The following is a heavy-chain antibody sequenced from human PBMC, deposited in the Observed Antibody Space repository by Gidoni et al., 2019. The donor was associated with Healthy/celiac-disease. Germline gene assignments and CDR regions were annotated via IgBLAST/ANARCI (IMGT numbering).Heavy chain of an antibody. CDR1: GFTFSSYG. CDR2: ISYDGSNK. D-gene: IGHD4-17*01. Sequence: QVQLVVSGGGVVQPGRSLRLSCAASGFTFSSYGLHWVRQAPGKGLEWVAVISYDGSNKYYADSVKGRFTISRDNSKNTLYLQMNSLRAEDTAVYYCWNGDYAYYYYYGMDVWGQGTTVTVSS. J-gene: IGHJ6*02. V-gene: IGHV3-30*18. CDR3: WNGDYAYYYYYGMDV.